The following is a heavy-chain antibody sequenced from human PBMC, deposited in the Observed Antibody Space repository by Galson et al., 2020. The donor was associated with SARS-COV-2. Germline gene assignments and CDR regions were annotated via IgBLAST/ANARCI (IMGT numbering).Heavy chain of an antibody. Sequence: TGGSLRLSCAASGFTFSSYGMHWVRQAPGKGLEWVAVIWSDGSNKYYADSVKGRFTISRDNSKNTLYLKMNSLRAEDTAVYYCARIPMITIGGVIDPGYYGMDVWGQGTTVTVSS. J-gene: IGHJ6*02. CDR2: IWSDGSNK. CDR1: GFTFSSYG. CDR3: ARIPMITIGGVIDPGYYGMDV. V-gene: IGHV3-33*01. D-gene: IGHD3-16*02.